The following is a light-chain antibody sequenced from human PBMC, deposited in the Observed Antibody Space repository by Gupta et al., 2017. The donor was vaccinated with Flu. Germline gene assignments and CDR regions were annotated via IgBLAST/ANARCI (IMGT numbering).Light chain of an antibody. V-gene: IGKV3-15*01. CDR1: QSINTD. Sequence: ETATLSCRTSQSINTDLAWYQPKPGQAPRLLILGASTRATGIPARFSGSGSGTEFTLTISGLQSEDFAVYYCQRYDDWPLYTFGQGTRLEIK. J-gene: IGKJ2*01. CDR3: QRYDDWPLYT. CDR2: GAS.